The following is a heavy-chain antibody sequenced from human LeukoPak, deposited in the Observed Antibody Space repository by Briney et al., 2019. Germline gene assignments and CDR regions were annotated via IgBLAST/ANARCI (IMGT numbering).Heavy chain of an antibody. CDR3: ARTDLYCSGGSCHRHDY. CDR1: GYTFTSYG. CDR2: ISAYNGNT. J-gene: IGHJ4*02. Sequence: ASVKVSCKASGYTFTSYGISWVRQAPGQGLEWMGWISAYNGNTNYAQKLQGRVTMTTDTSTSTAYMELRSLRSDDTAVYYCARTDLYCSGGSCHRHDYWGQGTLVTVSS. V-gene: IGHV1-18*01. D-gene: IGHD2-15*01.